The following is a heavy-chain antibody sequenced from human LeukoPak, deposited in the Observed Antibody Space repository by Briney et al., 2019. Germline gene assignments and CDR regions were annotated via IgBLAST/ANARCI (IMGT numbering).Heavy chain of an antibody. CDR3: ARDVGGGTKSY. Sequence: GGSLRLSCAASGFTFSSYSMNWVRQAPGKGLEWVSYISSSSSTIYYADSVKGRFTISRDNAKNSLYLQMNSLRAEDTAVYYCARDVGGGTKSYWGQGTLVTVSS. V-gene: IGHV3-48*01. J-gene: IGHJ4*02. D-gene: IGHD1-7*01. CDR1: GFTFSSYS. CDR2: ISSSSSTI.